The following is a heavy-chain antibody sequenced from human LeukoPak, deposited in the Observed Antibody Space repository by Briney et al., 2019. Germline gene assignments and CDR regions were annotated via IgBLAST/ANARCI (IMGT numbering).Heavy chain of an antibody. Sequence: ASETLSLTCTVSGGSISSYYWSWIRQPAGKGLEWIGRIYTSGSTNYNPSLKSRVTMSVDTSKNQFSLKLSSVTAADTAVYYCARVRGGGGVVSWFDPWGQGTLVTVFS. CDR1: GGSISSYY. D-gene: IGHD3-3*01. V-gene: IGHV4-4*07. J-gene: IGHJ5*02. CDR2: IYTSGST. CDR3: ARVRGGGGVVSWFDP.